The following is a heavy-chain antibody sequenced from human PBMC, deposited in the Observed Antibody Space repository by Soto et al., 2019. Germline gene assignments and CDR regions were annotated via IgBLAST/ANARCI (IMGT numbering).Heavy chain of an antibody. CDR2: MNPNSGNT. Sequence: QVQLVQSGAEVKKPGASVKVSCKASGYTFTSHDINWMRQATGQGLEWMGWMNPNSGNTNYAQKFQGRVTMTRDTSISTAYMELTSLRSEDTAIYYCASDMSTTWGQGTLVTVSS. V-gene: IGHV1-8*01. J-gene: IGHJ5*02. CDR3: ASDMSTT. CDR1: GYTFTSHD. D-gene: IGHD2-2*01.